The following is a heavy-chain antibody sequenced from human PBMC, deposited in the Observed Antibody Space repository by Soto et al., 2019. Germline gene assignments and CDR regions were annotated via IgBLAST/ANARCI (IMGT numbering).Heavy chain of an antibody. CDR1: GFTFSGYS. CDR2: ISSTSNNM. V-gene: IGHV3-21*01. Sequence: GGSLRLSCAGSGFTFSGYSMNWVRQAPGKGLEWVSSISSTSNNMYYADSVKGRFTMSRDNAKNSLYLQMNSLRVDDTAVYYCARDLASATGTFDYWGQGTLVTVSS. J-gene: IGHJ4*02. D-gene: IGHD1-1*01. CDR3: ARDLASATGTFDY.